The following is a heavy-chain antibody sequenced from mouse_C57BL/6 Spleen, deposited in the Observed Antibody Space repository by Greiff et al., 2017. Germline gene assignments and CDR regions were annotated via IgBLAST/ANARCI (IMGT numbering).Heavy chain of an antibody. V-gene: IGHV1-42*01. CDR1: GYSFTGYY. CDR3: ARGSAWFAY. Sequence: DVKLVESGPELVKPGASVKISCKASGYSFTGYYMNWVKQSPEKSLEWIGEINPSTGGTTYNQKFKAKATLTVDKSSSTAYMQLKSLTSEDSAVYYCARGSAWFAYWGQGTLVTVSA. CDR2: INPSTGGT. J-gene: IGHJ3*01. D-gene: IGHD3-2*02.